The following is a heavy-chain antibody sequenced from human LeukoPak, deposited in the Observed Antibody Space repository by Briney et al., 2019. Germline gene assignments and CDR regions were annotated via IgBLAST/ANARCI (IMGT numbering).Heavy chain of an antibody. J-gene: IGHJ4*02. CDR2: INPNSGGT. Sequence: GASVKVSCKASGYTFTGYYMHWVRQAPGQGLEWMGWINPNSGGTNYTQKFLGRVTMTRDTSISTAYMELSRLRSDDTAVYYCARVRTAGYYDILTGYRVFDYWGQGTLVTVSS. CDR1: GYTFTGYY. D-gene: IGHD3-9*01. CDR3: ARVRTAGYYDILTGYRVFDY. V-gene: IGHV1-2*02.